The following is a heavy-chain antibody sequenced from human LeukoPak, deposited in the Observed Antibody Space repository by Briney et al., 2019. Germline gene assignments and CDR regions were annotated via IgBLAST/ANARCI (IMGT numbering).Heavy chain of an antibody. D-gene: IGHD5-18*01. V-gene: IGHV1-3*01. CDR3: ARGIQLWFRFDY. CDR1: GYTFSGHY. CDR2: INAGNGNT. Sequence: ASVKVSCKASGYTFSGHYLHWVRQAPGQRLEWMGWINAGNGNTKYSQKFQGRVTITRDTSASTAYMELSSLRSEDTAVYYCARGIQLWFRFDYWGQGTLVTVSS. J-gene: IGHJ4*02.